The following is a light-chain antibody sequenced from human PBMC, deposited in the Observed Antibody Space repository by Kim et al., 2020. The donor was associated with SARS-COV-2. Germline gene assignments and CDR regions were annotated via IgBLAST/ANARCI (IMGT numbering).Light chain of an antibody. Sequence: DIVMTQSPLSLPVTPGEPASISCRSSQSLLYSNGYNYLDWYLQKPGQSPQLLIYLGSNRASGVPDRFSGSGSGTDFTLKISRVEAEDVGIYYCMQTVQAPFTFGPGNKGDNK. CDR2: LGS. CDR3: MQTVQAPFT. V-gene: IGKV2-28*01. CDR1: QSLLYSNGYNY. J-gene: IGKJ3*01.